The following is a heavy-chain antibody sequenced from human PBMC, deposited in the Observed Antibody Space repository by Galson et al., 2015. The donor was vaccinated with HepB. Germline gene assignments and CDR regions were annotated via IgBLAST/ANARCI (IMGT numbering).Heavy chain of an antibody. J-gene: IGHJ5*02. Sequence: SVKVSCKASGGTFSTYTISWVRQAPGQGLEWMGRIIPVSGIANYAQKFQGRVTITADKSTSTAYMVLSSLGSEDTAVYYCVKHYYDSSSNWFDPWGQGTRVTVSS. V-gene: IGHV1-69*02. CDR1: GGTFSTYT. D-gene: IGHD3-22*01. CDR2: IIPVSGIA. CDR3: VKHYYDSSSNWFDP.